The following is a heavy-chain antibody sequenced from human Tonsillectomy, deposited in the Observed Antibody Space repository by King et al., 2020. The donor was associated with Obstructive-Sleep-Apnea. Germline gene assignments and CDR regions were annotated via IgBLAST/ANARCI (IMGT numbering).Heavy chain of an antibody. V-gene: IGHV1-69*09. CDR3: AREGGLRCSSGVCHNYFDY. CDR1: GGTFSSYG. J-gene: IGHJ4*02. Sequence: VQLVESGAEVKKPGSSVKVSCKASGGTFSSYGISWVRQAPGQGLEWMGGIIPILGIANYAQKFQGRVTITADKSTRTACMELSSLRSEDTAVYYCAREGGLRCSSGVCHNYFDYWGQGTLVTVSS. D-gene: IGHD2-8*01. CDR2: IIPILGIA.